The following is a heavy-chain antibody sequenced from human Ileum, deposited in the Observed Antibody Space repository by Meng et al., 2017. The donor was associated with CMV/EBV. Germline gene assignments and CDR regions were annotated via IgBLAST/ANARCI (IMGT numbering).Heavy chain of an antibody. CDR2: IYRRGAT. J-gene: IGHJ4*02. CDR1: GASINGGNYC. CDR3: AGGSGGVRGFDR. Sequence: GASINGGNYCWSWLRQHHGKGGAWVGNIYRRGATYHNPSLKGRISISIETSNNQFPLNRSSVTAADTAMYYCAGGSGGVRGFDRWGQGTLVTVSS. D-gene: IGHD3-10*01. V-gene: IGHV4-31*02.